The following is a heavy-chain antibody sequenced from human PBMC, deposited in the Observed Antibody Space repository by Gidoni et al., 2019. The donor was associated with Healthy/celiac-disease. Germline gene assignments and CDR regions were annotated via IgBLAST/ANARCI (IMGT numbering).Heavy chain of an antibody. J-gene: IGHJ5*02. CDR3: AKGLRYYDMGLGWFDP. CDR1: GFTFSSYG. V-gene: IGHV3-30*18. Sequence: QVQLVESGGGVVQPGRSGRLSCAASGFTFSSYGMHWVRQGPGKGLEWVAVISYDGSNKYYADSVKGRFTISRDNSKNTLYLQMNSLRAEDTAVYYCAKGLRYYDMGLGWFDPWGQGTLVTVSS. D-gene: IGHD3-22*01. CDR2: ISYDGSNK.